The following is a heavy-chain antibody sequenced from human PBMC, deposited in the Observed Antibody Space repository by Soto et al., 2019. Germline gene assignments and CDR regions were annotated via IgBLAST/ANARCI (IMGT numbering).Heavy chain of an antibody. CDR1: GYTFPNYG. CDR3: VRDLDGSGAYYTDF. V-gene: IGHV1-18*01. CDR2: ISAYKTNI. J-gene: IGHJ4*02. Sequence: QVQLVQSGAEVKKPGASVKVSCKASGYTFPNYGITWVRQAPGQGLEWMGWISAYKTNIKYAQKFQGRVTLTTATSTSTAYMELRSLRSDDTAIYYCVRDLDGSGAYYTDFWGQGTLVTVSS. D-gene: IGHD3-10*01.